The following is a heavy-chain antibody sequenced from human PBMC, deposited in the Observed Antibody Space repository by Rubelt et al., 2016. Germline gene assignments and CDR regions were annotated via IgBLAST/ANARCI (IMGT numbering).Heavy chain of an antibody. Sequence: QVQLQESGPGLVKPSQTLSLTCTVSGGSISSGGYYWSWIRQHPGKGLEWIGYIYYSGSTYYNPSLKSRVTISVDTSKNQFSLKLSSVTAADTAVYYVAGGGGSGSYFSYYDYGMDVWGQGTTVTVSS. CDR1: GGSISSGGYY. V-gene: IGHV4-31*03. D-gene: IGHD3-10*01. CDR2: IYYSGST. CDR3: AGGGGSGSYFSYYDYGMDV. J-gene: IGHJ6*02.